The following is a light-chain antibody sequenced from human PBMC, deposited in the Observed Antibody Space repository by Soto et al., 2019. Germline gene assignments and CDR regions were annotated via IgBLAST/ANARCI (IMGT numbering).Light chain of an antibody. CDR3: QHFGTSPPYT. CDR2: GAS. J-gene: IGKJ2*01. CDR1: QSISAKH. V-gene: IGKV3-20*01. Sequence: EIVLTHSPGLLSSSPGETAVLSCRASQSISAKHLAWYQLRPGQSPRLLIYGASGRATGVPGRFSGSGSGTEFTLTISRLEPDDFVVYCCQHFGTSPPYTFGQGTKLEI.